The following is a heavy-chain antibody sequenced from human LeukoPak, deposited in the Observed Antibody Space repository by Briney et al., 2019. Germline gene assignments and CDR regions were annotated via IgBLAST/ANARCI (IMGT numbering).Heavy chain of an antibody. CDR3: CSRYSSGRGFDS. V-gene: IGHV3-23*01. CDR2: ISAGGFTT. CDR1: GFTFSSRA. D-gene: IGHD2-8*02. J-gene: IGHJ4*02. Sequence: GGSLRLSCTASGFTFSSRAMSWVRQAPGKGLEWVSTISAGGFTTYDADSVKGRFTISRDNSKKTLYLQMNSLRAEDTAVYYCCSRYSSGRGFDSWGQGALVTVSS.